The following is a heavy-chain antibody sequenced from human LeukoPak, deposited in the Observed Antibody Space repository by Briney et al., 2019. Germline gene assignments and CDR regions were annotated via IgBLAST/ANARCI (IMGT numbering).Heavy chain of an antibody. Sequence: PSETLSLTCTVSGGSISIYYWSWIRQPPGKGLEWIGYIYHSGSPKYNPSLKSRVAISVDTSKNQLSLKLRSVTAADTAVYYCARETYNWNDDDGDDALDIWGQGTMVTVSS. CDR1: GGSISIYY. V-gene: IGHV4-59*01. J-gene: IGHJ3*02. CDR2: IYHSGSP. D-gene: IGHD1-1*01. CDR3: ARETYNWNDDDGDDALDI.